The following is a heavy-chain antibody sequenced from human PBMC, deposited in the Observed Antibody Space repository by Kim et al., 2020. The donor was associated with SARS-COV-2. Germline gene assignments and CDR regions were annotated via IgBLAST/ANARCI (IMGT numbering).Heavy chain of an antibody. D-gene: IGHD3-10*01. J-gene: IGHJ4*02. CDR3: AKVDGSYYGPVDY. V-gene: IGHV3-23*01. Sequence: YAEPVKGRCTVSRDNSKNTLYLQMNSLRVEETAVYYCAKVDGSYYGPVDYWGQGTLVSVSS.